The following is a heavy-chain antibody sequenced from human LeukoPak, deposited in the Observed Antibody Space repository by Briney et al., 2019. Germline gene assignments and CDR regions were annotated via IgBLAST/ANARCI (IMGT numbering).Heavy chain of an antibody. V-gene: IGHV4-38-2*02. CDR1: GYSISSGYY. D-gene: IGHD4-23*01. J-gene: IGHJ6*03. Sequence: SETLSPTCTVSGYSISSGYYWTWIRQPPGKGLEWIGSIYHSGSTYNNPSLKSRVTISVDTPKNQFSLKLTSVTAADTAVYYCARGGGNGGGWVGHYYYMDVWGKGTTVTVSS. CDR3: ARGGGNGGGWVGHYYYMDV. CDR2: IYHSGST.